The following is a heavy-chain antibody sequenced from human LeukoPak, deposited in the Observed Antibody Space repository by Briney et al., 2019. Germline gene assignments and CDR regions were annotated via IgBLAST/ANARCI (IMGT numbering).Heavy chain of an antibody. CDR2: INPSGGST. Sequence: GASVKVSCKASGYTFTSYYMHWVRQAPGQGLEWMGIINPSGGSTSYAQKFQGRVTMTRDTSTSTVYTELSSLRSEDTAVYYCARDSPILGWFDPWGQGTLVTVSS. CDR1: GYTFTSYY. CDR3: ARDSPILGWFDP. V-gene: IGHV1-46*01. D-gene: IGHD3-3*01. J-gene: IGHJ5*02.